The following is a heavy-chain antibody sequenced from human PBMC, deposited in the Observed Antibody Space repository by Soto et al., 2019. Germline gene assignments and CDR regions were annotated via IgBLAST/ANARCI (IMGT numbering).Heavy chain of an antibody. CDR2: IYPGDSET. Sequence: GESLKISCKGSGYNFTTFWIGWVRQVPGKGLEWMEIIYPGDSETKYSPDFEGQVTISADRSTNTAYLQWRSLRASDTAMYYCARLGFPGAIYFDSWGQGTPVTVSS. CDR3: ARLGFPGAIYFDS. J-gene: IGHJ4*02. V-gene: IGHV5-51*01. CDR1: GYNFTTFW.